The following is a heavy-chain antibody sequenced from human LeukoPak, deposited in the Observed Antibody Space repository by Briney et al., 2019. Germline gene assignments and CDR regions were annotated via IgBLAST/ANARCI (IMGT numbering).Heavy chain of an antibody. J-gene: IGHJ6*02. D-gene: IGHD1-20*01. Sequence: GGSLRLSCAASGFTFSDYYMSWIRQAPGKGLEWVSYISSSSSTIYYADSVKGRFTISRDNAKNSLYLQMNSLRAEDTAVYYCARDRTTYNWNDEYYYYGMDVWGQGTTVTVSS. CDR1: GFTFSDYY. V-gene: IGHV3-11*04. CDR3: ARDRTTYNWNDEYYYYGMDV. CDR2: ISSSSSTI.